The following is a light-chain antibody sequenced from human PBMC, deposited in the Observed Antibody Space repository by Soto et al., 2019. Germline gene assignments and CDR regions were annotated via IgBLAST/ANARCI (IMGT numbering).Light chain of an antibody. CDR3: QQYGSSGT. CDR2: GAS. V-gene: IGKV3-20*01. CDR1: QSVSSN. Sequence: EIVMTQSPATLSVSPGERATFSCRASQSVSSNLAWYQQKPGQAPRLLIYGASNRATGIPDRFSGSGSGTDFTLTISRLEPEDFAVYYCQQYGSSGTFGQGTKVDIK. J-gene: IGKJ1*01.